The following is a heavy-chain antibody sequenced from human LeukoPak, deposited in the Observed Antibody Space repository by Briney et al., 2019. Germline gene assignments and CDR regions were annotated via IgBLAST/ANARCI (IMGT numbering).Heavy chain of an antibody. D-gene: IGHD3-22*01. Sequence: GGSLRLSCAASGFTVSSNYMSWVRQAPGKGLEWVSVIYSGGSTYYADSVKGRFTISRDNSKNTLYLQMNSLRAEDTAVYYYARGLTDYYDSSGSFDYWGQGTLVTVSS. V-gene: IGHV3-53*01. CDR2: IYSGGST. CDR1: GFTVSSNY. CDR3: ARGLTDYYDSSGSFDY. J-gene: IGHJ4*02.